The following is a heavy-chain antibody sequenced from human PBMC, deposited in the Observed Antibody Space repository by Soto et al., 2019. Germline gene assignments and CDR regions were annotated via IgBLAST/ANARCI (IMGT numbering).Heavy chain of an antibody. V-gene: IGHV4-30-4*01. CDR2: IYYSGSS. D-gene: IGHD2-15*01. CDR3: ARVKVVVAANWCDP. CDR1: GGSIDSGDYY. J-gene: IGHJ5*02. Sequence: SETLSLTCTVSGGSIDSGDYYWSWIRQPPGKGLQWIGHIYYSGSSNYNPSLKSRVSMSIDTSKNQFPLKINSVTAADTAVYFCARVKVVVAANWCDPWGQGTLVTVSS.